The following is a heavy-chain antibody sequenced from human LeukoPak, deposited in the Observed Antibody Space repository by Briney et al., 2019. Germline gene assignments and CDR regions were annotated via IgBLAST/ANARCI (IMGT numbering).Heavy chain of an antibody. CDR1: GYISTSYG. CDR3: ARSGGSSFPRQIFDY. Sequence: GASVKVSCKTSGYISTSYGVTWVRQAPGQGLEWMGWISGYNGNTKYAQKVQGRVTMTTDTSTSTAYMELRSLRSDDTAVYYCARSGGSSFPRQIFDYWGQGTLVTVSS. V-gene: IGHV1-18*01. D-gene: IGHD6-6*01. CDR2: ISGYNGNT. J-gene: IGHJ4*02.